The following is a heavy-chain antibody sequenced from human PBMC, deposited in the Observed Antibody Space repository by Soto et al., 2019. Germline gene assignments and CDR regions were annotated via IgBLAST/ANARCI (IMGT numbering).Heavy chain of an antibody. V-gene: IGHV3-30*18. CDR2: VSSDGNNK. CDR3: AKDRVIQLLPIWPDP. D-gene: IGHD2-2*01. Sequence: GGSLRLSCAASGFRFNNYGMHWVRQAPGKGLEWVAFVSSDGNNKYYADSVKGRFTIPRDNSKSTMFLQVDSLRVDDTAIYYCAKDRVIQLLPIWPDPWGQGTLVTVSS. CDR1: GFRFNNYG. J-gene: IGHJ5*02.